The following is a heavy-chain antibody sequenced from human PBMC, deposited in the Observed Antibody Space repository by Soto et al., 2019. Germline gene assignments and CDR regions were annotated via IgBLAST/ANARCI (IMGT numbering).Heavy chain of an antibody. Sequence: QLHLVQSGAVVKKPGASVTVSCSASGYPVTAYYMHWVRQAPGRGLEWMGGINPATGAAKYTQTFQGRVTMTRDTSTSKVFMELSGLTSEDTAVFYWPRGGGVGVAGSAAFDMWGQGTLVTVSS. CDR1: GYPVTAYY. J-gene: IGHJ3*02. V-gene: IGHV1-2*02. CDR3: PRGGGVGVAGSAAFDM. D-gene: IGHD3-3*01. CDR2: INPATGAA.